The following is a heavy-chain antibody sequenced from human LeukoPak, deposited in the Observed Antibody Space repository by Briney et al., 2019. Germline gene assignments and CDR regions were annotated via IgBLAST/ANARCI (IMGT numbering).Heavy chain of an antibody. V-gene: IGHV1-69*05. CDR2: FNPIFGSA. CDR1: GDSFGTYG. Sequence: ASVKVSCKASGDSFGTYGITWVRQAPGEGLEWMGGFNPIFGSAQYAQKFQGRVTITTDESTSTAYMELSSLRSEDTAVYYCARVGGSGVPAAIWFDPWGQGTLVTVSS. J-gene: IGHJ5*02. CDR3: ARVGGSGVPAAIWFDP. D-gene: IGHD2-2*01.